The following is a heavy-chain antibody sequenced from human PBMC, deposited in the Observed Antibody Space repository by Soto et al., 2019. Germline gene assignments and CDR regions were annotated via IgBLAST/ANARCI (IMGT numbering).Heavy chain of an antibody. D-gene: IGHD6-19*01. J-gene: IGHJ6*02. CDR3: ARTQKAVAATARYYYYYYGMDV. CDR2: IWYDGSNK. Sequence: GGSLRLSCAASGFTFSSYGMHWVRQAPGKGLEWVAVIWYDGSNKYYADSVKGRFTISRDNSKNTLYLQMNSLRAEDTAAYYCARTQKAVAATARYYYYYYGMDVWGQGTTVTVSS. V-gene: IGHV3-33*01. CDR1: GFTFSSYG.